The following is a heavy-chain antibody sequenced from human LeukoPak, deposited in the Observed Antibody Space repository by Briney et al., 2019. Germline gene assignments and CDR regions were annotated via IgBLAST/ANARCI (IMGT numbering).Heavy chain of an antibody. D-gene: IGHD2-15*01. CDR1: GESLNSYY. Sequence: SETLSLTCAVYGESLNSYYWSWVRQPPGEGLEWIGEIYESGTAEYNPSLKSRVTISMVPSKQQFSLSLSSVTAADTAVYYCARGAWATRLGSWGLGTPVIVSS. J-gene: IGHJ4*02. CDR3: ARGAWATRLGS. V-gene: IGHV4-34*01. CDR2: IYESGTA.